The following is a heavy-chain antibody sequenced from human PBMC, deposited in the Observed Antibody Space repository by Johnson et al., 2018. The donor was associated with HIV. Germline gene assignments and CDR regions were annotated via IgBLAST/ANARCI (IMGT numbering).Heavy chain of an antibody. V-gene: IGHV3-15*01. CDR3: TTDVLGVDAFDI. CDR2: IKSKTDGGTT. CDR1: GFTFSSYA. Sequence: VQLVESGGGLVQPGGSLRLSCAASGFTFSSYAMSWVRQAPGKGLEWVGRIKSKTDGGTTDYAAPVKGRFTISRDDSKNTLYLQMNSLKTEDTAVYYCTTDVLGVDAFDIWGQGTMVTVSS. D-gene: IGHD4/OR15-4a*01. J-gene: IGHJ3*02.